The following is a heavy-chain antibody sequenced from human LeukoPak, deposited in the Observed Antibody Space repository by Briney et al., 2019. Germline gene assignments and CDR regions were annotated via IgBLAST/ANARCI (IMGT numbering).Heavy chain of an antibody. CDR1: GGSISSSSYY. D-gene: IGHD4-17*01. CDR2: INHSGST. Sequence: SETLSLTCTVSGGSISSSSYYWGWIRQPPGKGLEWIGEINHSGSTNYNPSLKSRVTISLDTSKNQFSLKLSSVTAADTAVYYCARGPYGDYGVYYFDSWAQGSLVTVSS. J-gene: IGHJ4*02. V-gene: IGHV4-39*07. CDR3: ARGPYGDYGVYYFDS.